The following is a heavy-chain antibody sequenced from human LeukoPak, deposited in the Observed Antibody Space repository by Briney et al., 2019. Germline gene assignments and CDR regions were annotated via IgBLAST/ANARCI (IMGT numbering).Heavy chain of an antibody. Sequence: PGGSLRLSCAASGFTFSSYGMHWVRQAPGKGPEWVAVIWYDGSNKYYADSVKGRFTISRDNSKNTLYLQMNSLRAEDTAVYYCARANVVVPAQTEYGMDVWGQGTTVTVSS. V-gene: IGHV3-33*01. CDR1: GFTFSSYG. CDR3: ARANVVVPAQTEYGMDV. CDR2: IWYDGSNK. D-gene: IGHD2-2*01. J-gene: IGHJ6*02.